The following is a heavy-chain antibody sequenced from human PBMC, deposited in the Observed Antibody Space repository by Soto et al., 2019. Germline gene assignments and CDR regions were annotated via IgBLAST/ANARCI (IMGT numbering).Heavy chain of an antibody. Sequence: PSETLSLTCTVSGGSISSGDYYWSWIRQPPGKGLEWIGYIYYSGSTYYNPSLKSRVTISADTSKNQFSLKLSSVTAADTAVYHCARQVAGGYDSSGLDYWGQGTLVTVSS. CDR1: GGSISSGDYY. J-gene: IGHJ4*02. CDR3: ARQVAGGYDSSGLDY. D-gene: IGHD3-22*01. CDR2: IYYSGST. V-gene: IGHV4-30-4*01.